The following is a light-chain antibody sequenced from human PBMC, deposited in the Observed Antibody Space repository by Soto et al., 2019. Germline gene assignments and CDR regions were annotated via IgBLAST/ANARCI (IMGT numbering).Light chain of an antibody. CDR2: DAS. V-gene: IGKV3-11*01. CDR3: HQRNSWPLT. J-gene: IGKJ4*01. Sequence: EVVLTQSPATLSLSPGERATLSCRASQSVKNYLAWYQQKPGQAPRLLIYDASNRATGIPARFSGSGSGTDFTLTISSLEPEDFAIYYCHQRNSWPLTFGGGTKVEIK. CDR1: QSVKNY.